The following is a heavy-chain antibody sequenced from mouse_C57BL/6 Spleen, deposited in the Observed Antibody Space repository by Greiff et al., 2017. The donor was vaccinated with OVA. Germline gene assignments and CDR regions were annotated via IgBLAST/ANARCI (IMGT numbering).Heavy chain of an antibody. V-gene: IGHV1-66*01. CDR3: ARATGYFDY. CDR2: IDPGSGNT. CDR1: GYSFTSYY. Sequence: QVQLQQSGPELVKPGASVKISCKASGYSFTSYYIHWVKQRPGQGLEWIGWIDPGSGNTKYNEKFKGKATLTADTSSSTAYMQLSSLTSEDSAVYYCARATGYFDYWGQGTTLTVSS. J-gene: IGHJ2*01.